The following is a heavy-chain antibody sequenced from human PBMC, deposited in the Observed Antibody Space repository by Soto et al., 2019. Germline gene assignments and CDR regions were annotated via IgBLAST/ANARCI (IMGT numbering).Heavy chain of an antibody. Sequence: GGSLRLSCAASGFTFSSYAMSWVRQAPGKGLEWVSAISGSGGSTYYADSVKGRFTISRDNSKNTLYLQMNSLRADDTAVYYCAKIGQYYYGSGSYSWGQGTLVTVSS. V-gene: IGHV3-23*01. J-gene: IGHJ5*02. CDR3: AKIGQYYYGSGSYS. CDR1: GFTFSSYA. D-gene: IGHD3-10*01. CDR2: ISGSGGST.